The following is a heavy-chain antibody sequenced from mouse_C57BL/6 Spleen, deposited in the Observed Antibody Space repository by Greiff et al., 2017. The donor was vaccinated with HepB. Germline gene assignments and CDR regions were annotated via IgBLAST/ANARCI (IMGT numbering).Heavy chain of an antibody. CDR3: ARRDYYGSSWFAY. CDR2: ISNGGGST. Sequence: EVQRVESGGGLVQPGGSLKLSCAASGFTFSDYYMYWVRQTPEKRLEWVAYISNGGGSTYYPDTVKGRFTISRDNAKNTLYLQMSRLKSEDTAMYYCARRDYYGSSWFAYWGQGTLVTVSA. V-gene: IGHV5-12*01. CDR1: GFTFSDYY. J-gene: IGHJ3*01. D-gene: IGHD1-1*01.